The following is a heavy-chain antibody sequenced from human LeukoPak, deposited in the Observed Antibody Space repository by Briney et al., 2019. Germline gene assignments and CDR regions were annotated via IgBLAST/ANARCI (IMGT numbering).Heavy chain of an antibody. V-gene: IGHV1-24*01. D-gene: IGHD6-13*01. J-gene: IGHJ4*02. CDR2: FDPEDGET. Sequence: ASVKVSCKVSGYTLTELSMHWVRQAPGTGLEWMGGFDPEDGETIYAQKFQGRVTMTEDTSTDTAYMELSSLRSEDTAVYYCAARSIAAAGYDYWGQGTLVTVSS. CDR3: AARSIAAAGYDY. CDR1: GYTLTELS.